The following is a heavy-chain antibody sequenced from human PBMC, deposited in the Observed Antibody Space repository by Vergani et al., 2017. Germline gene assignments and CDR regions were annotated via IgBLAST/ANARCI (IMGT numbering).Heavy chain of an antibody. J-gene: IGHJ2*01. V-gene: IGHV5-51*03. CDR1: GYSFTSYW. CDR3: ARSYSSSWYNWYFDL. CDR2: IYPGDSDT. Sequence: EVQLVQSGAEVKKPGESLKISCKGSGYSFTSYWIGWVRQMPGKGLEWMGIIYPGDSDTRYSPSVQGQVTISPDKSISTAYLQWSSLKASDTAMYYCARSYSSSWYNWYFDLWGRGTLVTVSS. D-gene: IGHD6-13*01.